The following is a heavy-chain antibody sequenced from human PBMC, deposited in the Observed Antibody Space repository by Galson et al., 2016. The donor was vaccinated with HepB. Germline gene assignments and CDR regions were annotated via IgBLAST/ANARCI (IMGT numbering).Heavy chain of an antibody. CDR3: ARVPGGFDWPYYFDY. Sequence: SLRLSCAASGFTVSSNYMSWVRQAPGKGLEWVSIIYSGGDTYYADSVKGRFTISRDTLRNTLYVQMNSLRAEDTAVYYCARVPGGFDWPYYFDYWGQGTLVTVSS. CDR1: GFTVSSNY. J-gene: IGHJ4*02. CDR2: IYSGGDT. D-gene: IGHD3-9*01. V-gene: IGHV3-66*01.